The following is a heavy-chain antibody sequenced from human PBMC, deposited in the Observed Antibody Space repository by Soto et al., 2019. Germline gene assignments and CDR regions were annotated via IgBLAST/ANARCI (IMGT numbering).Heavy chain of an antibody. Sequence: SETLSLTCTVSGGSISSYYWSWIRQPPGKGLEWIGSIYYSGSTYYNPSPKSRVTISVDTSKNQFSLKLSSVTAADTAVYYCASTPDPLRYFDWFHSRPCWFDPWGQGTLVT. CDR1: GGSISSYY. CDR2: IYYSGST. CDR3: ASTPDPLRYFDWFHSRPCWFDP. V-gene: IGHV4-59*05. D-gene: IGHD3-9*01. J-gene: IGHJ5*02.